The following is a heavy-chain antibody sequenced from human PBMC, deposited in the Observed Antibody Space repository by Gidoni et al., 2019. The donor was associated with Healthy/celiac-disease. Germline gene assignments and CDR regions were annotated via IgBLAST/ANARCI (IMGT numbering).Heavy chain of an antibody. Sequence: QVQLVESGGGVVQPGRSLRLSCAASGFPFSSYAMHWARQAPGKGLEWVAVISYDGSNKYYADSVKGRFTISRDNSKNTLYLQMNSLRAEDTAVYYCARVPLGYCSGGSCYWGQGTLVTVSS. CDR2: ISYDGSNK. J-gene: IGHJ4*02. D-gene: IGHD2-15*01. CDR1: GFPFSSYA. V-gene: IGHV3-30-3*01. CDR3: ARVPLGYCSGGSCY.